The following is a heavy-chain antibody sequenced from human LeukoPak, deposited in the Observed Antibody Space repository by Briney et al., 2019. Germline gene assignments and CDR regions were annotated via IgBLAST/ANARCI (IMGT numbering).Heavy chain of an antibody. CDR3: ARNVDY. J-gene: IGHJ4*02. Sequence: SETLSLTCAVYGGSFSGYYWSWIRQPPGKGLEWIGEINHSGSTNYNPSLKSRVTISVDTSKNQFSLKLSSVTAADTAVYYCARNVDYWGQGTLVTVSS. V-gene: IGHV4-34*01. CDR2: INHSGST. CDR1: GGSFSGYY.